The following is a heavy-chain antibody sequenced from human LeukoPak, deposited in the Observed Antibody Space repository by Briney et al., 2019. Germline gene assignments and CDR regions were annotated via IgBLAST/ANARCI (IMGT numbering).Heavy chain of an antibody. Sequence: PSETLSLTCTVSGGSISSSSYYWGWIRQPPGKGLEWIGSIYHSGSTYYSPSLRSRITISVDTSKNQFSLKLSSVTAADTAVYYCAREDYYDSSGYYFDCWGQGTLVTVSS. D-gene: IGHD3-22*01. CDR3: AREDYYDSSGYYFDC. J-gene: IGHJ4*02. CDR1: GGSISSSSYY. V-gene: IGHV4-39*07. CDR2: IYHSGST.